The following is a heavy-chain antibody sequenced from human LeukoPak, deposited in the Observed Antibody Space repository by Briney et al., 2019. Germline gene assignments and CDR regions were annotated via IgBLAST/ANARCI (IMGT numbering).Heavy chain of an antibody. CDR2: ISYDGSNK. D-gene: IGHD3-3*01. CDR1: GFTFSSYA. J-gene: IGHJ4*02. Sequence: QPGRSLTLSCAASGFTFSSYAMHWVRQAPGKGLEWVAVISYDGSNKYYADSVKGRFTISRDNSKNTLYLQMNSLRAEDTAVYYCARAAKYYDFWSGYYNDYWGQGTLVTVSS. CDR3: ARAAKYYDFWSGYYNDY. V-gene: IGHV3-30*04.